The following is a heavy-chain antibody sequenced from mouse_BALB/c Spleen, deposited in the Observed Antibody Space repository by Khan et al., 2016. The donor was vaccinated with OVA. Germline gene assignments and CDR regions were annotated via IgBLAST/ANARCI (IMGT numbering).Heavy chain of an antibody. Sequence: QVQLQQPGAELMKPGASVKISCKATGYKFSSYWIEWVKQRPGHGLEWIGEILPGSGDIKYNEKFKGKATFTEDTSSNTAYIQLSSLTSEDSAVYYCARGAGTTYGMDYWGQGTSVTVSS. V-gene: IGHV1-9*01. CDR3: ARGAGTTYGMDY. J-gene: IGHJ4*01. CDR1: GYKFSSYW. CDR2: ILPGSGDI. D-gene: IGHD4-1*01.